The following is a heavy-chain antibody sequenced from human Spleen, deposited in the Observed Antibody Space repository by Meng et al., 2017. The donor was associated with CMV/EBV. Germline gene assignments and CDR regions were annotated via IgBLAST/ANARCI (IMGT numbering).Heavy chain of an antibody. V-gene: IGHV1-69*06. D-gene: IGHD2/OR15-2a*01. CDR2: IIPVVPTV. Sequence: SVKVSCKTSGGTFSSYAINWVRQAPGQGLQWMGVIIPVVPTVKYAQKFQGRVTMTADKFTTTAYMELSSLRSEDTAVYYCARGLSAYYYYGMDVWGQGTTVTVSS. CDR1: GGTFSSYA. CDR3: ARGLSAYYYYGMDV. J-gene: IGHJ6*02.